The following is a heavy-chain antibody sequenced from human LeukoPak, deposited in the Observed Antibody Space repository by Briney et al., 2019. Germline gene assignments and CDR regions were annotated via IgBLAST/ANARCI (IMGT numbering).Heavy chain of an antibody. J-gene: IGHJ4*02. D-gene: IGHD2-15*01. CDR2: IYYSGST. Sequence: SETLSLTCTVSGASISSYYWSGIRQPPGKGLEWVGYIYYSGSTNYNPSLKRRVTISVDTTKNQFSLKLSSVTAADTAVYYCARSKTRSDSSIDYWGQGTLVTVSS. CDR1: GASISSYY. CDR3: ARSKTRSDSSIDY. V-gene: IGHV4-59*01.